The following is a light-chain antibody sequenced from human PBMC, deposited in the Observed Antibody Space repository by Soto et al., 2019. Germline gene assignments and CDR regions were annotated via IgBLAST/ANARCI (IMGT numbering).Light chain of an antibody. Sequence: QSVLTQPASVSGSPGQSITFSCTGTSSDVGSSNLVSWYQQHPGKAPKLLIYEVSKWPSGVSNRFSGSKSGNTASLTISGLQAEDGADYYCCSYAGSSTHVFGTGTKVTV. CDR2: EVS. CDR3: CSYAGSSTHV. CDR1: SSDVGSSNL. V-gene: IGLV2-23*02. J-gene: IGLJ1*01.